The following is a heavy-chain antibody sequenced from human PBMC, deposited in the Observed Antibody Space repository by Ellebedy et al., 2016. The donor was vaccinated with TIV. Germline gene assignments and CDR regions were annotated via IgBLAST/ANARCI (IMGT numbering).Heavy chain of an antibody. Sequence: MPSETLSLTCTVSGGSISPYYWSWIRQPPGKGLEWIGYISYSGSTNYNPSLKSRVTISVDTSKNQFSLKLSSVTAADTAVYYCARALTDSSIAARHYFDYWGQGTLVTVSS. D-gene: IGHD6-6*01. CDR1: GGSISPYY. J-gene: IGHJ4*02. CDR2: ISYSGST. V-gene: IGHV4-59*12. CDR3: ARALTDSSIAARHYFDY.